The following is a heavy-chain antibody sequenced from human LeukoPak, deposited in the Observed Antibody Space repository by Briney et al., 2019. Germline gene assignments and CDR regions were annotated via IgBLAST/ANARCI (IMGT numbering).Heavy chain of an antibody. CDR3: ARDLNRYCSGGSCSRFDY. D-gene: IGHD2-15*01. Sequence: GSLRLSCAASGFTFSSYWMSWVRQAPGKGLEWVANIKKDGSEKYYVDSMKGRLAISRDNAKNSLYLQMNSLRAEDTAVYYCARDLNRYCSGGSCSRFDYWGQGTLASVSS. V-gene: IGHV3-7*04. CDR2: IKKDGSEK. J-gene: IGHJ4*02. CDR1: GFTFSSYW.